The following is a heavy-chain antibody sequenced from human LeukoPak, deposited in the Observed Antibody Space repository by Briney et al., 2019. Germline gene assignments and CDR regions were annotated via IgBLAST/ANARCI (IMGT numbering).Heavy chain of an antibody. J-gene: IGHJ4*02. CDR1: GFTFSSYS. V-gene: IGHV3-21*01. CDR3: ARDPTSHGSGTSY. CDR2: ISSSSSYI. Sequence: GGSLRLSCAASGFTFSSYSMNWVRQAPGKGLEWVSSISSSSSYIYYADSVKGRFTISRDNAKNSLYLQMNSLRAEDTAVYYCARDPTSHGSGTSYWGQGTLVTASS. D-gene: IGHD3-10*01.